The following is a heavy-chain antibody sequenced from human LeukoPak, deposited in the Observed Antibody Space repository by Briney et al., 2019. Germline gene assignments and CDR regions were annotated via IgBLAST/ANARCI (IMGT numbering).Heavy chain of an antibody. D-gene: IGHD1-26*01. V-gene: IGHV4/OR15-8*02. Sequence: SETLSLTCGVSGGSISGTNWWSWVRQPPGQGLEWIGEISLAGQTNYNPSLNGRVTMSLDKSSNQLSLHLTSVTAADTATYFCSRESGPFCPFGYWGQGALVTVSS. CDR2: ISLAGQT. CDR3: SRESGPFCPFGY. J-gene: IGHJ4*02. CDR1: GGSISGTNW.